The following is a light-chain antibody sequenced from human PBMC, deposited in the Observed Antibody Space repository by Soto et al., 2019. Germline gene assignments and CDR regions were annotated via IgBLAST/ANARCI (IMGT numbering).Light chain of an antibody. Sequence: EIVLTQSPATLSLSPGERATLSCRASQSVSSYLVWYQQKPGQAPRLLIYDASTRATGVPARFSGSGSGTDFTRTISSLEPEDFAVYYCQQRSNWPPFSFGPGTTVDIK. J-gene: IGKJ3*01. CDR3: QQRSNWPPFS. CDR1: QSVSSY. V-gene: IGKV3-11*01. CDR2: DAS.